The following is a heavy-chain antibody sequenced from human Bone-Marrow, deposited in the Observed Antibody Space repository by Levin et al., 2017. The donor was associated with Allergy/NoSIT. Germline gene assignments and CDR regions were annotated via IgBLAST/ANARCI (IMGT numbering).Heavy chain of an antibody. D-gene: IGHD3-10*01. CDR2: IYSGGST. V-gene: IGHV3-53*01. Sequence: GESLKISCAASGFTISSNYMSWVRQAPGKGLEWVSVIYSGGSTYYADSVKGRFTISRDNSKNTLYLQMNSLRAEDTAVYYCARELLLWFGGYYYYYGMDVWGQGTTVTVSS. J-gene: IGHJ6*02. CDR1: GFTISSNY. CDR3: ARELLLWFGGYYYYYGMDV.